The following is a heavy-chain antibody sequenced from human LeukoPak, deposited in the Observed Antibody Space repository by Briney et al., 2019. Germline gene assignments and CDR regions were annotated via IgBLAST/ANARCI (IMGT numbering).Heavy chain of an antibody. Sequence: SETLSLTCTVSGGSISSYYWSWIRQPPGKGLEWIGYIYYSGSTNYNPSLKSRVTISVDTSKNQFSLKLSSVTAADTAVYYCARYYDYVWGSYRDDAFDIWGLGTMVTVSS. CDR1: GGSISSYY. CDR2: IYYSGST. J-gene: IGHJ3*02. V-gene: IGHV4-59*01. CDR3: ARYYDYVWGSYRDDAFDI. D-gene: IGHD3-16*02.